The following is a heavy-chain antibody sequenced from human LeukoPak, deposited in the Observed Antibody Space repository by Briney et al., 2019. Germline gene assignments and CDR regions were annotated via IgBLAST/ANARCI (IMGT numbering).Heavy chain of an antibody. D-gene: IGHD3-3*01. CDR1: GFTFSSHW. CDR3: ARGRGLGVVSPYFDY. Sequence: PGGSLRLSCAASGFTFSSHWMTWVRQAPGNELERVSVIYGDGRTSHSASVRGRFTISRDNSKNIVSLQMNNLRAEDTAVYYCARGRGLGVVSPYFDYWGQGTLVTVSS. CDR2: IYGDGRT. V-gene: IGHV3-53*01. J-gene: IGHJ4*02.